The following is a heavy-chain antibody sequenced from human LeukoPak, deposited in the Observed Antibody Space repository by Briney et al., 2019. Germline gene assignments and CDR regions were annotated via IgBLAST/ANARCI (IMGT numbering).Heavy chain of an antibody. CDR3: ARDRAGSIVVAFDP. J-gene: IGHJ5*02. Sequence: PSETLSLTCTGSGGSISSYYWSWFRQPAGKGLEWIGRIYTSGCTRYNPSLQCGVTMSLDTSNNKFSLKLSSVAAADTAVYCCARDRAGSIVVAFDPWGQGTLVTVSS. D-gene: IGHD2-15*01. CDR2: IYTSGCT. CDR1: GGSISSYY. V-gene: IGHV4-4*07.